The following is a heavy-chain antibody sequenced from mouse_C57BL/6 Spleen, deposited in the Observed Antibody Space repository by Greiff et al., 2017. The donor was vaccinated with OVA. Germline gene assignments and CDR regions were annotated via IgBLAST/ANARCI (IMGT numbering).Heavy chain of an antibody. J-gene: IGHJ3*01. CDR1: GFTFSSYA. Sequence: EVKLQESGGGLVKPGGSLKLSCAASGFTFSSYAMSWVRQTPEKRLEWVATISDGGSYTYYPDNVKGRFTISRDNAKNNLYLQMSHLKSEDTAMYYCARDRGSNYVRFAYWGQGTLVTVSA. CDR3: ARDRGSNYVRFAY. D-gene: IGHD2-5*01. CDR2: ISDGGSYT. V-gene: IGHV5-4*01.